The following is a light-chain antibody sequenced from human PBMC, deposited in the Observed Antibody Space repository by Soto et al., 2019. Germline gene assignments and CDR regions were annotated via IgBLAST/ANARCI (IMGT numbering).Light chain of an antibody. CDR2: EVT. CDR1: GSDVGGYNF. CDR3: ASYAGGNQV. Sequence: VLTHPPSASWSPGQSVTISCTGTGSDVGGYNFVSWYQHHPGKAPKLMIYEVTRRPSGVPDRFSGSKSANTASLTVSGLLAEDEADYYCASYAGGNQVFGTGTKVTVL. J-gene: IGLJ1*01. V-gene: IGLV2-8*01.